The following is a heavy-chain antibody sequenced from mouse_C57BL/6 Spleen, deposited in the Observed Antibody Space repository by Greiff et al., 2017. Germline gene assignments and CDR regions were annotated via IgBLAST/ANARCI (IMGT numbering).Heavy chain of an antibody. CDR1: GYTFTDYN. V-gene: IGHV1-22*01. CDR2: INPNNGGT. CDR3: ARGKENGYYWWYFDV. D-gene: IGHD2-3*01. Sequence: VQLQPSGPELVKPGASVKMSCKASGYTFTDYNMHWVKQSHGKSLEWIGYINPNNGGTSYNQKFKGQATLTVNKSSSTAYMELRSLTSEDSAVYYCARGKENGYYWWYFDVWGTGTTVTVSS. J-gene: IGHJ1*03.